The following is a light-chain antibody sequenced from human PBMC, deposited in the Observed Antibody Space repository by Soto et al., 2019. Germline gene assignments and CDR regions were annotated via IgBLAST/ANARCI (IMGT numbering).Light chain of an antibody. V-gene: IGKV1-5*03. CDR2: TAS. CDR1: QSVNAW. Sequence: DIQVAQSPSTLSESVGDRVTITCRASQSVNAWLAWYQQKPGTAPKLLIYTASTLDRGVSSRFSVSGSGTEFTLTISSLQPEDSATYYCQQYSSYSPWLFGQGTKVEI. J-gene: IGKJ1*01. CDR3: QQYSSYSPWL.